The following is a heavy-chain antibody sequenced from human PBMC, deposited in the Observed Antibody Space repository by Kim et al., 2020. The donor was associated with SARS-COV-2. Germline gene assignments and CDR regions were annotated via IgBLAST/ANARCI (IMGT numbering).Heavy chain of an antibody. Sequence: GGSLRLSCAASGFTFSSYGMHWVRQAPGKGLEWVTVISYDGSNKYYADSVKGRFTISRDNSKNTLYLQMNSLRAEDTAVYYCANSILLWFGELYYWGQGTLVTVSS. CDR3: ANSILLWFGELYY. J-gene: IGHJ4*02. CDR1: GFTFSSYG. D-gene: IGHD3-10*01. CDR2: ISYDGSNK. V-gene: IGHV3-30*18.